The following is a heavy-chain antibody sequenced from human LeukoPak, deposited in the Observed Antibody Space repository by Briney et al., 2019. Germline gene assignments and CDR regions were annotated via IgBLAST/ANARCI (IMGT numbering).Heavy chain of an antibody. J-gene: IGHJ3*02. CDR3: ARRLYYSTTIGDFDT. D-gene: IGHD2/OR15-2a*01. Sequence: GGSLRLSCVASGFTFTSYSMNWVRQAPGRGLEWVSYISSSSITIYYADSVKGRFTISRDNAKNSLVLQMNNLRDDDTAVYYCARRLYYSTTIGDFDTCGQGTLVTVSS. CDR1: GFTFTSYS. V-gene: IGHV3-48*02. CDR2: ISSSSITI.